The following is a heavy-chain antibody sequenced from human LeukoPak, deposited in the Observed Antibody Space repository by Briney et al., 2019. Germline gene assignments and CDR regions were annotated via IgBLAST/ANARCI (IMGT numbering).Heavy chain of an antibody. V-gene: IGHV1-2*02. CDR3: ARVLERHLDY. J-gene: IGHJ4*02. D-gene: IGHD1-1*01. Sequence: ASVKVSCKASGYTFTGYYIHWVRQAPGQGLEWMGWINPNSGGTNYAQKFQGRVTMTSDTSISTAYMELSRLRSDDKAVYYCARVLERHLDYWGQGTLVTVSS. CDR1: GYTFTGYY. CDR2: INPNSGGT.